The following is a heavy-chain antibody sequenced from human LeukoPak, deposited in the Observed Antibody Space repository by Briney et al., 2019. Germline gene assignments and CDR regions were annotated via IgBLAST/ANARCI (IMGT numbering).Heavy chain of an antibody. V-gene: IGHV2-70*11. CDR2: IDWDDDK. CDR1: GFSLSTVAMS. D-gene: IGHD6-6*01. J-gene: IGHJ4*02. Sequence: SGPALVKPTQTLTLTCTFSGFSLSTVAMSVSWIRQPPGKALEWLARIDWDDDKYYSPSLRTRLSISKDTSKNQVVLTMTDINPADTATYYCARIRPAHYFDYWGQGTLVTVSS. CDR3: ARIRPAHYFDY.